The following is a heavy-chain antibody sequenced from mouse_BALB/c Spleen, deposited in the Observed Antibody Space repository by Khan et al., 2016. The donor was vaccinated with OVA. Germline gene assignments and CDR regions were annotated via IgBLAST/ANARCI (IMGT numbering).Heavy chain of an antibody. D-gene: IGHD1-1*01. CDR1: GYSITSGYS. Sequence: EVQLQQSGPDLVKPSQSLSLTCTVTGYSITSGYSWHWIRQFPGNKLEWMGYIHYSGSTNYNPSLKSRISITRDTSKNQFFLQLNSVTTEDTATYYCASSGTTVVAYWYFGVWGAATTVPVSS. J-gene: IGHJ1*01. CDR2: IHYSGST. CDR3: ASSGTTVVAYWYFGV. V-gene: IGHV3-1*02.